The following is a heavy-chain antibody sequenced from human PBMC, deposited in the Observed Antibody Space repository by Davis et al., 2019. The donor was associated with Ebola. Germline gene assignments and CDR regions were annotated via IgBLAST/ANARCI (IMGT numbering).Heavy chain of an antibody. V-gene: IGHV4-38-2*02. CDR2: IYYSGST. CDR1: GYSISSGYY. CDR3: ATQELGRTLYPDY. J-gene: IGHJ4*02. Sequence: PSETLSLTCTVSGYSISSGYYWGWIRQPPGKGLEWIGSIYYSGSTYYNPSLKSRVTISVDTSKNQFSLNLSSVTAADTAVYYCATQELGRTLYPDYWGQGTLVTVSS. D-gene: IGHD7-27*01.